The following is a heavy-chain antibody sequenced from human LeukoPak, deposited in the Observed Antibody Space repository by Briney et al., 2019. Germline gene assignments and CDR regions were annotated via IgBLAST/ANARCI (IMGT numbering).Heavy chain of an antibody. V-gene: IGHV3-66*01. CDR2: IYSGGST. J-gene: IGHJ4*02. D-gene: IGHD3-22*01. Sequence: PGGSLRLSCAASGFTVSSNYMSWVRQAPGKGLEWVSVIYSGGSTYYADSVKGRFTISRDNSKNTLYLQMNSLRAEDTAVYYCYYYDSSGFYPQTKIDYWGQGTLVTVSS. CDR1: GFTVSSNY. CDR3: YYYDSSGFYPQTKIDY.